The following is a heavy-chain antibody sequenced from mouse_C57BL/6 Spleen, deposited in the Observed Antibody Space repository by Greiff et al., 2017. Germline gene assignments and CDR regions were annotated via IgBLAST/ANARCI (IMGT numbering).Heavy chain of an antibody. D-gene: IGHD1-1*01. CDR3: AHYGSSSFAY. CDR2: IYPGDGDT. V-gene: IGHV1-82*01. Sequence: VKLVESGSALVKPGASVKISCKASGYAFSSSWMNWVKQRPGKGLEWIGRIYPGDGDTNYNGKFKGKATLTADKSSSTAYMQLSSLTSEDSAVYFCAHYGSSSFAYWGQGTLVTVSA. J-gene: IGHJ3*01. CDR1: GYAFSSSW.